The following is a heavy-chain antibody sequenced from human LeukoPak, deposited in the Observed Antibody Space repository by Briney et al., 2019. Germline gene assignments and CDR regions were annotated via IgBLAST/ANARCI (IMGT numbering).Heavy chain of an antibody. CDR1: AASISNYY. CDR3: ASPCSGDRYTCDY. D-gene: IGHD2-15*01. J-gene: IGHJ4*02. V-gene: IGHV4-4*09. Sequence: SETLSLTCAVSAASISNYYWSWIRPAPGKGLEWIGYISTSGSTNYNPSLKSRVSISLDTSKNRFSLNLNFVTAADTAVYYCASPCSGDRYTCDYWGQGALVTVSS. CDR2: ISTSGST.